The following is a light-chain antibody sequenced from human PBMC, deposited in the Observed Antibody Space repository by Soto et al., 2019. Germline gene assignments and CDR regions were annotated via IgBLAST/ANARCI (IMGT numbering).Light chain of an antibody. CDR1: QSVSSSY. CDR3: QQYGSSLLT. Sequence: EIVLTQSPGTLSLSPGERATLSCRASQSVSSSYLAWYQQKPGQAPRLLIYGASSRATGIPDRFSGSGSGKDFTLTISRLEPEDCAVYYCQQYGSSLLTFGGGTKVEIK. J-gene: IGKJ4*01. V-gene: IGKV3-20*01. CDR2: GAS.